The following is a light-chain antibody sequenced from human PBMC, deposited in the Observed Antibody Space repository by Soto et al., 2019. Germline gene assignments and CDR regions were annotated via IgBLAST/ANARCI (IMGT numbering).Light chain of an antibody. Sequence: IVLTQSPATLSSSPGKRATLSFRASQNISSYLIWYQQKPGQAPRLLIYDVSNRATGIPDRFRGSGSGTDFTLTITRLEPEDFAVYFCQQYGSSPWTFGQGTKVDIK. CDR2: DVS. J-gene: IGKJ1*01. V-gene: IGKV3-20*01. CDR1: QNISSY. CDR3: QQYGSSPWT.